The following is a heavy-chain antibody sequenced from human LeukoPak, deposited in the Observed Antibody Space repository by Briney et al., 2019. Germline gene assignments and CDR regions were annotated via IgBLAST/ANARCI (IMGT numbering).Heavy chain of an antibody. J-gene: IGHJ4*02. CDR1: GYSFTSYW. Sequence: GESLKISCKGSGYSFTSYWIGWVRQMPGKGLEWMGIIYPGDSDTRYSPSFQGQVTISADKSISTAYLQWSSLKASDTAVYYCARGPHYDFWSGYTYYFDYWGQGTLVTVSS. CDR3: ARGPHYDFWSGYTYYFDY. CDR2: IYPGDSDT. D-gene: IGHD3-3*01. V-gene: IGHV5-51*01.